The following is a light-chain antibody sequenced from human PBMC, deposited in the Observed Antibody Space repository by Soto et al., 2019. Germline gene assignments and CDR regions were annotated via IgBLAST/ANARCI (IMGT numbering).Light chain of an antibody. CDR3: QQGDSFPFT. Sequence: DIHMTQSPSSVSASVGDSVIITCRASQDISSWVAWYQQKPGKAPKLLISAASSLESGVPRRFSGSGSGTDFTLIISSLQPEDFATYFCQQGDSFPFTFGGGTKVDIK. CDR2: AAS. V-gene: IGKV1-12*01. J-gene: IGKJ4*01. CDR1: QDISSW.